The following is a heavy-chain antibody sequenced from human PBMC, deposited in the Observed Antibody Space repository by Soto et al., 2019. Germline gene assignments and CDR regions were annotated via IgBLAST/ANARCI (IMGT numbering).Heavy chain of an antibody. CDR2: ISAGGGST. J-gene: IGHJ6*02. V-gene: IGHV3-23*01. CDR1: RFTFSNYA. Sequence: GGSLRLSCAASRFTFSNYAMSWVRQAPGKGLEWVSAISAGGGSTNYADSVKGRFTISRENAKNSLYLQMNSLRAGDTAVYYCARAPYHYYGSGMPYYYGMDVWGQGTTVTVSS. D-gene: IGHD3-10*01. CDR3: ARAPYHYYGSGMPYYYGMDV.